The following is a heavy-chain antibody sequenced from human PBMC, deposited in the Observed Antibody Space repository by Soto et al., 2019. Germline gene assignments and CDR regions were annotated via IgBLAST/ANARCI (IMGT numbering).Heavy chain of an antibody. J-gene: IGHJ4*01. Sequence: GSLRLSCTASGFTFSDYYMSWIRQAPGKGLEWLAYISGSGSTTYYTDSVKGRFAISRDNARTSLYLQINSLRVEDSAVYYCARSALTYFEFWGHGTLVTVSS. CDR2: ISGSGSTT. CDR1: GFTFSDYY. CDR3: ARSALTYFEF. V-gene: IGHV3-11*01.